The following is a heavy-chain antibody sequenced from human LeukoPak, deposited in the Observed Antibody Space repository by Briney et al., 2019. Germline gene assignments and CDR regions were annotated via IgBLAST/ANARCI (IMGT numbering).Heavy chain of an antibody. CDR2: MYNSGST. Sequence: SETLSLTCTVSGGSLSGSYWSWIREPPGKGLEWIAYMYNSGSTNYNPSLKSRVTISIDTSKNQFSLKLSSLTAADTAIYYCARGIESYGDYGYWGQGILVTVSS. CDR1: GGSLSGSY. V-gene: IGHV4-59*01. D-gene: IGHD4-17*01. J-gene: IGHJ4*02. CDR3: ARGIESYGDYGY.